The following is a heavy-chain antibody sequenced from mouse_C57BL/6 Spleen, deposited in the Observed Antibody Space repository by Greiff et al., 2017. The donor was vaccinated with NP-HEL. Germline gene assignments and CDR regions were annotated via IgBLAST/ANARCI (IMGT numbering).Heavy chain of an antibody. CDR2: INPYNGDT. CDR1: GYSFTGYF. J-gene: IGHJ2*01. CDR3: ALYYYGSSQYYFDY. V-gene: IGHV1-20*01. D-gene: IGHD1-1*01. Sequence: VQLKQSGPELVKPGDSVKISCKASGYSFTGYFMNWVMQSHGKSLEWIGRINPYNGDTFYNQKFKGKATLTVDKSSSTAHMELRSLTSEDSAVYYCALYYYGSSQYYFDYWGQGTTLTVSS.